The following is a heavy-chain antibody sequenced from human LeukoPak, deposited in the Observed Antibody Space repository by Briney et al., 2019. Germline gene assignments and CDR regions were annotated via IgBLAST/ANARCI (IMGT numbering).Heavy chain of an antibody. CDR3: AKDSQKRWELRVNYYYYYMDV. D-gene: IGHD1-26*01. CDR2: IRYDGSNK. CDR1: GFTFSSYS. Sequence: GGSLRLSCVASGFTFSSYSMNWVRQAPGKGLEWVAFIRYDGSNKYYADSVKGRFTISRDNSKSTLYLQMNSLRAEDTAVYNCAKDSQKRWELRVNYYYYYMDVWGKGTTVTISS. J-gene: IGHJ6*03. V-gene: IGHV3-30*02.